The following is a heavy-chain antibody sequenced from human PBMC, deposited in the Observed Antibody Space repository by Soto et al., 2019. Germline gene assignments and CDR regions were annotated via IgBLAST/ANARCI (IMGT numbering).Heavy chain of an antibody. CDR2: VNPKDGST. Sequence: QVQLVQSGAEVKQPGASVRVSCKASGYTFTRLHMHWVRQATGQGLEWMGIVNPKDGSTTYPQQFQGRLTMTRDTSTSTVYMFLSSLRSEDTAMYYCARGDYYGSSGPLDIWGQGTMVTVAS. V-gene: IGHV1-46*01. D-gene: IGHD3-10*01. CDR3: ARGDYYGSSGPLDI. J-gene: IGHJ3*02. CDR1: GYTFTRLH.